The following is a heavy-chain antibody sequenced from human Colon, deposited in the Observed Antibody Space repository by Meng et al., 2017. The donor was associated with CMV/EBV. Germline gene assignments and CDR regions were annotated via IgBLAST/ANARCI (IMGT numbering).Heavy chain of an antibody. J-gene: IGHJ4*02. CDR3: ARSSGYKAFLDY. D-gene: IGHD5-12*01. CDR1: GGSISSSSYY. CDR2: IYYSGTT. Sequence: SETLSLTCTVSGGSISSSSYYWGWIRQPPGKGLEWIGSIYYSGTTYHSPSFKSRVTISIDTSKNQFSLRLRSVTVADTAVYYCARSSGYKAFLDYWGLGMQVTVSS. V-gene: IGHV4-39*07.